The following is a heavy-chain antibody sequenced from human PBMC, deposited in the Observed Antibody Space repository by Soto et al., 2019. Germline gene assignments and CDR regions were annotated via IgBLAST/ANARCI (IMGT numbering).Heavy chain of an antibody. Sequence: QVQLVESGGGVVQPGRSLRLSCVASGFTFSSYAMHWVRQAPGKGLEWVALIWYDGGNEYYADSVKGRFTISRDNSKNMLYLQMSSLRAEDTAVYYCARGDFYGSGSSLDYWGQGTLVTVSS. CDR2: IWYDGGNE. CDR1: GFTFSSYA. V-gene: IGHV3-33*01. D-gene: IGHD3-10*01. J-gene: IGHJ4*02. CDR3: ARGDFYGSGSSLDY.